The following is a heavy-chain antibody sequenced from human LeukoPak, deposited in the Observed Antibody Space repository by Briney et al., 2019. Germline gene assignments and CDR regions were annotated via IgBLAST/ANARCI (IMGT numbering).Heavy chain of an antibody. CDR1: GGSFSGYY. V-gene: IGHV4-34*01. Sequence: SSETLSLTCAVYGGSFSGYYWSWIRQPPGKGLEWIGEINHSGSTNYNPSLKSRVTISVETSKNQFSLKLSSVTAADTAVYYCARRSYNSPFRYWGQGTLVTVSS. D-gene: IGHD5-24*01. CDR2: INHSGST. J-gene: IGHJ4*02. CDR3: ARRSYNSPFRY.